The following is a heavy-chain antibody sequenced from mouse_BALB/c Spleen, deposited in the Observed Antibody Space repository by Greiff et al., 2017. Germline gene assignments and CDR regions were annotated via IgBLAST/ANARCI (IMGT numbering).Heavy chain of an antibody. CDR1: GFSLTSYG. CDR3: ARKDGNYLAY. V-gene: IGHV2-4-1*01. CDR2: IWSGGST. D-gene: IGHD2-1*01. Sequence: VMLVESGPGLVQPSQSLSITCTVSGFSLTSYGVHWVRQSPGKGLEWLGVIWSGGSTDYNAAFISRLSISKDNSKSQVFFKMNSLQADDTAIYYCARKDGNYLAYWGQGTLVTVSA. J-gene: IGHJ3*01.